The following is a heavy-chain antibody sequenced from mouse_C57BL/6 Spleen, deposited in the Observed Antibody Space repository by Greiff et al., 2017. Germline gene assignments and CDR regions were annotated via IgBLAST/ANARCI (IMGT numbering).Heavy chain of an antibody. V-gene: IGHV5-4*01. CDR1: GFTFSSYA. CDR2: ISDGGSYT. Sequence: EVKVVESGGGLVKPGGSLKLSCAASGFTFSSYAMSWVRQTPEQRLEWVATISDGGSYTYYPNNVKGRFTISRDNAKNNMYLQMSHLKSEDTAVYDCARDQYYGSSRAWFAYWGQGTLVTVSA. J-gene: IGHJ3*01. D-gene: IGHD1-1*01. CDR3: ARDQYYGSSRAWFAY.